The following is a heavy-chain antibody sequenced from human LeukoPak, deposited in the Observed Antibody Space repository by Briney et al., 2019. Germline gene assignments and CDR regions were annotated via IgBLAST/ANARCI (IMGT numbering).Heavy chain of an antibody. CDR1: GGSFSGYY. Sequence: SETLSLTCAVYGGSFSGYYWSWIRQPPGKGLEWMWEINHSGSANYNPSLKRRVTISVDTSKNQFSLKLSSVTAADTAEYYCARGPPAGSGLIWYFDLWGRGTLVTVSS. J-gene: IGHJ2*01. CDR2: INHSGSA. D-gene: IGHD6-19*01. CDR3: ARGPPAGSGLIWYFDL. V-gene: IGHV4-34*01.